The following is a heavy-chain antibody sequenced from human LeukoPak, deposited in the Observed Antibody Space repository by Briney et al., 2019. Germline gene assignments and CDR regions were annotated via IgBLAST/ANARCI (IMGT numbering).Heavy chain of an antibody. Sequence: GASVKVSCKASGGTFSSYAISWVRQAPGRGLEWMGWISTSKGNTNYAHKFQGRVTLTTDPSTRTAYMELRSLRFDDTAVYYCARDKNWSLDYWGQGTLVTVSS. V-gene: IGHV1-18*01. CDR2: ISTSKGNT. CDR3: ARDKNWSLDY. CDR1: GGTFSSYA. D-gene: IGHD1-1*01. J-gene: IGHJ4*02.